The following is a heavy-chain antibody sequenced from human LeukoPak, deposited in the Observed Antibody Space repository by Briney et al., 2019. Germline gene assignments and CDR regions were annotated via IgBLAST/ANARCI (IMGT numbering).Heavy chain of an antibody. Sequence: GASVKVSCKASGGTFSSYAISWVRQAPGQGLEWMGGIIPIFGTANYAQKFQGRVTITADESTSTAYMELSSLRSEDTAVYYCARGDRLLLWFGESAFDIWGQGTMVTVSS. CDR2: IIPIFGTA. J-gene: IGHJ3*02. V-gene: IGHV1-69*13. CDR1: GGTFSSYA. D-gene: IGHD3-10*01. CDR3: ARGDRLLLWFGESAFDI.